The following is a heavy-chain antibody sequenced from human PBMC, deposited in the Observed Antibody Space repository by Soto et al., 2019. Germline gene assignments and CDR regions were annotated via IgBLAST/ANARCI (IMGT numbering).Heavy chain of an antibody. CDR2: ISAYNGNT. V-gene: IGHV1-18*01. J-gene: IGHJ5*02. CDR3: ASERTPSNWFDP. CDR1: GYTFTSYG. Sequence: ASVKVSCKASGYTFTSYGISWVRQAPGQGLEWMGWISAYNGNTNYAQKLQGRVTTTTDTSTSTAYMELRSLRSDDTAVYYCASERTPSNWFDPWGQGTLVTVSS.